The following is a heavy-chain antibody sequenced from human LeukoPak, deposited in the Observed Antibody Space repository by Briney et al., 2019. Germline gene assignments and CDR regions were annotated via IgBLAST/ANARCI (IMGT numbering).Heavy chain of an antibody. Sequence: ASVKVSCKASGYTFTSYGISWVRQAPGQGLEWMGWINPNSGGTNYAQKFQGRVTMTRDTSISTAYMELSRLRSDDTAVYYCARVIPGYCSGGSCYPVLSCDPWGQGTLVTVSS. J-gene: IGHJ5*02. CDR3: ARVIPGYCSGGSCYPVLSCDP. D-gene: IGHD2-15*01. CDR1: GYTFTSYG. V-gene: IGHV1-2*02. CDR2: INPNSGGT.